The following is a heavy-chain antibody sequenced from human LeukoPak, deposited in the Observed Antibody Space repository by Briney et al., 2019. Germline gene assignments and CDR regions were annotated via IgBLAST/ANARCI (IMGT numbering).Heavy chain of an antibody. CDR2: INSDGSGT. CDR1: GFTFSSYW. Sequence: GGSLRLSCAASGFTFSSYWMHWVRQAPGKGLVWVSRINSDGSGTSYADSVKGRFTISRDNAKNTLYLQMNSLRAEDTAVYYCARFEYDSSGYYYLDYWGQGTLVTVSS. CDR3: ARFEYDSSGYYYLDY. D-gene: IGHD3-22*01. V-gene: IGHV3-74*01. J-gene: IGHJ4*02.